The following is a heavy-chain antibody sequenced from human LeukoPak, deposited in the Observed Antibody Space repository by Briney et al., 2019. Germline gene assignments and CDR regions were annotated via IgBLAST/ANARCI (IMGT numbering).Heavy chain of an antibody. Sequence: GGSLRLSCAASGFTFSSYGMHWVRQAPGKGLEWVAFIRYDGSNKYYADSVKGRFTISRDNSKNTLYLQMNSLRAEDTAVYYCARGTPSSSGWLYYGMDVWGQGTTVTVSS. CDR2: IRYDGSNK. V-gene: IGHV3-30*02. D-gene: IGHD6-19*01. CDR3: ARGTPSSSGWLYYGMDV. J-gene: IGHJ6*02. CDR1: GFTFSSYG.